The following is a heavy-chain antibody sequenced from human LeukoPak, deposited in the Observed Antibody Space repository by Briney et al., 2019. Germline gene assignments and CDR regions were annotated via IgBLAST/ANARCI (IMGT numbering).Heavy chain of an antibody. Sequence: SGPTLVNPTQTLTLTCTFSGFSLSTSGVGVGWIRQPPGKALEWLALIYWDDDKRYSPSLKSRLTITKETSKNQVVLTMTNMDPVDTATYYCAHRYCSGGSCYYFDYWGQGTLVTVSS. CDR1: GFSLSTSGVG. D-gene: IGHD2-15*01. CDR3: AHRYCSGGSCYYFDY. CDR2: IYWDDDK. V-gene: IGHV2-5*02. J-gene: IGHJ4*02.